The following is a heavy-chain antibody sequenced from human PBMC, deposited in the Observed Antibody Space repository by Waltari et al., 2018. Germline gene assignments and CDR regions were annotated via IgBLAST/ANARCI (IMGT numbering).Heavy chain of an antibody. J-gene: IGHJ6*03. CDR2: IIPIFGTA. Sequence: QVQLVQSGAEVKKPGSSVKVSCKASGGTFSSYAISWVRQPPGQGLEWMGGIIPIFGTANYAQKFQGRVTITTDESTSTAYMELSSLRSEDTAVYYCARGGGVVVPAAMPYYYYYYMDVWGKGTTVTVSS. CDR3: ARGGGVVVPAAMPYYYYYYMDV. D-gene: IGHD2-2*01. CDR1: GGTFSSYA. V-gene: IGHV1-69*05.